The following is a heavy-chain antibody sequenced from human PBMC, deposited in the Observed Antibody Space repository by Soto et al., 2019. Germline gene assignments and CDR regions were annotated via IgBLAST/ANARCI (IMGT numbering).Heavy chain of an antibody. CDR1: GFSLTTSGVG. CDR2: IYWDDDK. D-gene: IGHD3-3*01. Sequence: QITLNESGPTVVRPTEPLTLTCRFSGFSLTTSGVGVGWIRQSPGKAPEWLALIYWDDDKRYSASLKSRVTITKDTSKTQVVLTVSDLDPTDTATYYCAHRVLRTVFGLVTTTAIYFDFWGQGTPVAVSS. CDR3: AHRVLRTVFGLVTTTAIYFDF. J-gene: IGHJ4*02. V-gene: IGHV2-5*02.